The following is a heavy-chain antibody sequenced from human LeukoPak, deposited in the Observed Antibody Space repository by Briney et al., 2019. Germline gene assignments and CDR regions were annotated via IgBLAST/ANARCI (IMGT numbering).Heavy chain of an antibody. J-gene: IGHJ6*03. D-gene: IGHD4-17*01. Sequence: PGGSLRLSCAASGLSFRSYSMSWVRQAPGKGLQWVASIKRDGTEKYYVGSVEGRFTISRDNAKNSLYLQMNSLRAEDTAVYYCARGPNTDYGRRYYYYMDVWGKGTTVTVSS. CDR3: ARGPNTDYGRRYYYYMDV. CDR1: GLSFRSYS. CDR2: IKRDGTEK. V-gene: IGHV3-7*01.